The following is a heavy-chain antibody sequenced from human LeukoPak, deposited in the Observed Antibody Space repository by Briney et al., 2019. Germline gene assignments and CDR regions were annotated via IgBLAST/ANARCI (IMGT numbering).Heavy chain of an antibody. J-gene: IGHJ4*02. D-gene: IGHD6-19*01. Sequence: GGSLSLSFAASGFTFGSYAMSWFRQAPGKGLDWVSAISGSGGSTYYADSVKGRFTISRDNSKNTLYLQMNSLRAEDTAVYYCAKDSIAVAGKYYFDYWGQGTLVTVSS. CDR2: ISGSGGST. CDR3: AKDSIAVAGKYYFDY. CDR1: GFTFGSYA. V-gene: IGHV3-23*01.